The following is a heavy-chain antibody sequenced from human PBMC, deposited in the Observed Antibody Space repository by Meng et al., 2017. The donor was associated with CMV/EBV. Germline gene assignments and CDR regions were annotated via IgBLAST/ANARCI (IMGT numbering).Heavy chain of an antibody. Sequence: SLTVSCHASGRTFSSYIISWVRQAPGQGLEWMGRIIPILGIANYAQEFQGRVTITADKSTSTAYMELSSLRSKDTAVYYCASGGDITFGGVIMSPYYYCGMDVWGQGTTVTVSS. V-gene: IGHV1-69*02. D-gene: IGHD3-3*01. J-gene: IGHJ6*02. CDR1: GRTFSSYI. CDR3: ASGGDITFGGVIMSPYYYCGMDV. CDR2: IIPILGIA.